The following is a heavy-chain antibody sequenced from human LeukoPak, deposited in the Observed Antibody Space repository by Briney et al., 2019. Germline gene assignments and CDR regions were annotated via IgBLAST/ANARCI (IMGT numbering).Heavy chain of an antibody. D-gene: IGHD1-26*01. CDR3: ARNNNFVGTTNNDAFDI. V-gene: IGHV4-39*07. J-gene: IGHJ3*02. CDR2: IYYSGST. Sequence: SETLSLTCTVSGGSISSSSYYWGWIRQPPGKGLEWIGSIYYSGSTYYNPSLKSRVTISVDTSKNQFSLKLSSVTAADTAVYYCARNNNFVGTTNNDAFDIWGQGTMVTVS. CDR1: GGSISSSSYY.